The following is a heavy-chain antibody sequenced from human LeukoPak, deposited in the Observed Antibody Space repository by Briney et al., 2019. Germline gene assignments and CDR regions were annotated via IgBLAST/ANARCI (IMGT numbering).Heavy chain of an antibody. CDR2: ICYSVST. CDR3: ASAPPYYYGSGSSFDY. Sequence: PSETLSLTCTVSGDSVSSSTYYWDWIRQPPGKGLEWIGNICYSVSTYYNPSLKSRVTISVDTSKNQFSLKLSSVTAADTAVYYCASAPPYYYGSGSSFDYWGQGTLVTVSS. J-gene: IGHJ4*02. D-gene: IGHD3-10*01. CDR1: GDSVSSSTYY. V-gene: IGHV4-39*07.